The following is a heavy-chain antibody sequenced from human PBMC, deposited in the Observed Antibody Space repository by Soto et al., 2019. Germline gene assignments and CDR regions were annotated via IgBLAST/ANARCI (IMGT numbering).Heavy chain of an antibody. CDR2: FDPEAGET. J-gene: IGHJ4*02. V-gene: IGHV1-24*01. CDR3: ATVITFGGVIVNPYYFDY. Sequence: QVQLVQSGAEVKKPGASVKVSCKVSGYTLTELSMHWVRQAPGKGLEWMGGFDPEAGETIYAQKFQGRVTMTEDTSTDTAYMEMSSLRSEDTAVYYCATVITFGGVIVNPYYFDYWGQGTLVTVSS. D-gene: IGHD3-16*02. CDR1: GYTLTELS.